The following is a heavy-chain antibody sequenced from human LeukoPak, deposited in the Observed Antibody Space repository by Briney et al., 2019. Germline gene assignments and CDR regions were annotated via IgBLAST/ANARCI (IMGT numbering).Heavy chain of an antibody. V-gene: IGHV4-34*01. J-gene: IGHJ5*02. Sequence: SETLSLTCAVYGGSFSGYYRSWIRQPPGKGLEWIGEINHSGSTNYNPSLKSRVTISVDTSKNQLSLKLSSVTAADTAVYYCARDYIAVAGTNWFDPWGQGTLVTVSS. CDR1: GGSFSGYY. CDR2: INHSGST. CDR3: ARDYIAVAGTNWFDP. D-gene: IGHD6-19*01.